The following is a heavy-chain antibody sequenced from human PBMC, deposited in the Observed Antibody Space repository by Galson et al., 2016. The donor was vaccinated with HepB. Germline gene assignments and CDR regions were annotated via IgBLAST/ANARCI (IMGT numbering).Heavy chain of an antibody. CDR3: ASWWSGDGFDI. CDR2: IYYSGNT. D-gene: IGHD2-8*02. V-gene: IGHV4-59*01. J-gene: IGHJ3*02. Sequence: SETLSLTCTVSGGPITSYYWSWIRQPPGKGLEWIGYIYYSGNTNYNPSLKSRVTISVDTSKNQFSLKLRSVTAADTAVYYCASWWSGDGFDIWGQGTMVTVSS. CDR1: GGPITSYY.